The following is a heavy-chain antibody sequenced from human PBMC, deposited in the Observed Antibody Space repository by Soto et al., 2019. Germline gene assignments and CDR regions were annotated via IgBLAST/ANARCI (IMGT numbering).Heavy chain of an antibody. CDR1: GFTFSDHY. CDR2: ISTSSSYT. V-gene: IGHV3-11*03. J-gene: IGHJ4*02. Sequence: LRLSCVASGFTFSDHYMTWIRQAPGKGLEWLSYISTSSSYTNYADSVKGRFTISRDNAMNSLYLQMNSLRAEDTAVYYCARLRPTGYFDYWGQGTLVTVSS. CDR3: ARLRPTGYFDY.